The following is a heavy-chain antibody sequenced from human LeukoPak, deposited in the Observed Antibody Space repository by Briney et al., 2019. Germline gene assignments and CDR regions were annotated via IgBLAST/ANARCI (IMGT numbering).Heavy chain of an antibody. Sequence: PSETLSLTCAVYGGSFSGYYWSWIRQPPGKGLEWIGEINHSGSTNYNPSLKSRVTISVDTSKNQFSLKLSSVTAADTAVYYCARSGYYYLDYWGQGTLVTVSP. CDR2: INHSGST. CDR1: GGSFSGYY. J-gene: IGHJ4*02. CDR3: ARSGYYYLDY. D-gene: IGHD3-22*01. V-gene: IGHV4-34*01.